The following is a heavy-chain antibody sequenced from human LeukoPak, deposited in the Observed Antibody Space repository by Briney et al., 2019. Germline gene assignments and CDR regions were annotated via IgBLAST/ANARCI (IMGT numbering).Heavy chain of an antibody. V-gene: IGHV4-39*01. CDR3: ASVRRGFGESSKYYAYYYMGV. CDR2: IYYSGST. Sequence: SETLSLTCTVSGGSISSSSYYWGWIRQPPGKGLEWIGNIYYSGSTYYNPSLKSRVTISLDTSKNQFSLKLSSVTAADTAVYYCASVRRGFGESSKYYAYYYMGVWGKGTMVTISS. CDR1: GGSISSSSYY. J-gene: IGHJ6*03. D-gene: IGHD3-10*01.